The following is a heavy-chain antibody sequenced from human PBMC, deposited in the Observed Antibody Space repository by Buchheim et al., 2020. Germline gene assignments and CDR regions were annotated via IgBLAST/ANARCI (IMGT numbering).Heavy chain of an antibody. CDR1: GFTFSSYA. CDR2: ISGSGGST. J-gene: IGHJ4*02. CDR3: AKDGGITIFGVPDRLFDY. V-gene: IGHV3-23*01. Sequence: EVQLLESGGGLVQPGGSLRLSCAASGFTFSSYAMSWVRQAPGKGLEWVSAISGSGGSTYYADSVKGRFTISRDNSKNTPYLQMNSLRAEDTAVYYCAKDGGITIFGVPDRLFDYWGQGTL. D-gene: IGHD3-3*01.